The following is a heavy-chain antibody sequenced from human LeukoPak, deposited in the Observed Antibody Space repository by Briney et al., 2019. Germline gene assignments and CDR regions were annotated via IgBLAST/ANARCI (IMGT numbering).Heavy chain of an antibody. J-gene: IGHJ4*02. CDR3: AKHRSSRGYFDY. D-gene: IGHD2-2*01. CDR1: GFTFSSYA. Sequence: PGGSLRLSCAASGFTFSSYAMSWVRQAPGKGLEWVSAISGSGGSTYYADSVKGRFTISRDNSKNTLYLQMNSLRADDTAVYYCAKHRSSRGYFDYWGQGTLVTVSS. V-gene: IGHV3-23*01. CDR2: ISGSGGST.